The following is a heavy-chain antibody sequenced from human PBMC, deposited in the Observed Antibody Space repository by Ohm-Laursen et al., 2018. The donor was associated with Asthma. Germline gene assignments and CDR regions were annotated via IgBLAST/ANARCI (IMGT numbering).Heavy chain of an antibody. CDR1: GFTFSPYS. D-gene: IGHD5-12*01. V-gene: IGHV3-48*01. CDR2: ISKSTRTI. Sequence: SLRLSCAASGFTFSPYSMNWVRQAPGKGLEWVSYISKSTRTIKYADSVKGRFTISRDNAKNSLYLQMNSLRAEDTAVYYCARDVAYSGYGPGYYGMDVWGQGTTVTVPS. CDR3: ARDVAYSGYGPGYYGMDV. J-gene: IGHJ6*02.